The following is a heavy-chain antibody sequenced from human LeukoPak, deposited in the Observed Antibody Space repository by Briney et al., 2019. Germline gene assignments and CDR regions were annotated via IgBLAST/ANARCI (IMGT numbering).Heavy chain of an antibody. V-gene: IGHV3-48*01. D-gene: IGHD1-26*01. CDR1: GFTFSSYS. CDR2: ISSGSSTI. J-gene: IGHJ4*02. Sequence: PGGSLSLSCAASGFTFSSYSMNWVRQAPGKGLEWASYISSGSSTIYYADSVKGRFTISRDNAKNSLYLQMNSLRAEDTAVYYCARPRGWEWDQYDFDYWGQGTLVTVSS. CDR3: ARPRGWEWDQYDFDY.